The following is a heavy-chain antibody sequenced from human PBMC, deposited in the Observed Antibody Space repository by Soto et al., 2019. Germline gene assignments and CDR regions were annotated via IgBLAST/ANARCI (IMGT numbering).Heavy chain of an antibody. CDR3: AKVWDLTTVAPELDYYYGMDV. Sequence: GGSLRLSCAASGFTFSSYAMSWVRQAPGKGLEWVSAISGSGGSTYYADSVKGRFTISRDNSKNTLYLQMNSLRAEDTAVYYCAKVWDLTTVAPELDYYYGMDVWGQGTTVTVSS. CDR2: ISGSGGST. CDR1: GFTFSSYA. V-gene: IGHV3-23*01. J-gene: IGHJ6*02. D-gene: IGHD4-17*01.